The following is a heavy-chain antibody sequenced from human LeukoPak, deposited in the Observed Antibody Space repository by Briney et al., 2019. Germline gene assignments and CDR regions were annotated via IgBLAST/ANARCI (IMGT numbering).Heavy chain of an antibody. V-gene: IGHV4-4*07. J-gene: IGHJ5*01. CDR3: ARGMAAAYDYNWFDF. CDR2: IYGRENT. D-gene: IGHD5-12*01. Sequence: SEPLSLTCTVSGDSISIYDWTWIREPAGKGLEWIGRIYGRENTRYNPALKSRVSMSIDTSKNQFSLKLSSVTAADTAVYFCARGMAAAYDYNWFDFWGERTLLPVTT. CDR1: GDSISIYD.